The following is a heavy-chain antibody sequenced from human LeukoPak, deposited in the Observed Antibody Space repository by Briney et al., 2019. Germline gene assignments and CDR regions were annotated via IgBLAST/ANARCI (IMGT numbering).Heavy chain of an antibody. V-gene: IGHV4-4*07. CDR1: GVSISSYY. Sequence: SETLSLTCTVSGVSISSYYWSWIRQPAGKGLEGIGRIYTSGSTNYNPSLKSRVTMSVDTSKNQFSLKLSSVTAADTAVYYCARGPDYGGNPNWFDPWGQGTLVTVSS. J-gene: IGHJ5*02. D-gene: IGHD4-23*01. CDR2: IYTSGST. CDR3: ARGPDYGGNPNWFDP.